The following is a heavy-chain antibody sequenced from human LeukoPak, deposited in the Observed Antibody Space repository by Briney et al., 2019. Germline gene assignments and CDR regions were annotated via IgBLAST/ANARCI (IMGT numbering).Heavy chain of an antibody. CDR3: ARRSSGSPPYYFDY. CDR1: GFTFSSYW. J-gene: IGHJ4*02. CDR2: INSDGSTT. D-gene: IGHD1-26*01. V-gene: IGHV3-74*01. Sequence: GGSLRLSCAASGFTFSSYWMHWVRQAPGKGLVWVSRINSDGSTTNYADSAKGRFTISRDNAKNTLYLQMNSLRAEDTAVYYCARRSSGSPPYYFDYWGQGTLVTVSS.